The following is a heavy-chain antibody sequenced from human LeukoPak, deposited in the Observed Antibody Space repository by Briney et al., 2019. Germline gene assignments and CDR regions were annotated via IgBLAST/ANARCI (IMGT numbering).Heavy chain of an antibody. V-gene: IGHV4-38-2*02. J-gene: IGHJ3*02. CDR3: ARDPRPPIVGATGAFDI. D-gene: IGHD1-26*01. Sequence: PSETLSLTCTVSGYSISSGYYWGWIRQPPGKGLEWIGSIYHSGSTYYNPSLKSRVTISVDTSKNQFSLKLSSVTAADTAVYYCARDPRPPIVGATGAFDIWGQGAMVTVSS. CDR1: GYSISSGYY. CDR2: IYHSGST.